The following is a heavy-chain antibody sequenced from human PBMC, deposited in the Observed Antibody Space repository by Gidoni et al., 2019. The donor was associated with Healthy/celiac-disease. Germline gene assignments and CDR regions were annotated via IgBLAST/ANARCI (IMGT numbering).Heavy chain of an antibody. CDR1: GFTFSSYA. Sequence: EVQLVESGGGLVQPGGSLRLSCAASGFTFSSYAMSWVRQAPGKGLEWVSAISGSGGSTYYADSVKGRFTISRDNSKNTLYLQMNSLRAEDTAVYYCASLGYCSSTSCAGVDPWGQGTLVTVSS. CDR3: ASLGYCSSTSCAGVDP. J-gene: IGHJ5*02. D-gene: IGHD2-2*01. CDR2: ISGSGGST. V-gene: IGHV3-23*04.